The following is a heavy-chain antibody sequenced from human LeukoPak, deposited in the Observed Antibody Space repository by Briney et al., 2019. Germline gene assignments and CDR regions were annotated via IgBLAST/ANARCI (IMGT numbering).Heavy chain of an antibody. CDR3: ARAVADHYYYYMDV. Sequence: GASVKVSCKASGYTFTSYGISWVRQAPGQGLEWMGWISAYNGNTNYARKLQGRVTMTTDTSTSTAYMELRSLRSDDTAVYYCARAVADHYYYYMDVWGKGTTVTVSS. D-gene: IGHD6-19*01. CDR2: ISAYNGNT. V-gene: IGHV1-18*01. J-gene: IGHJ6*03. CDR1: GYTFTSYG.